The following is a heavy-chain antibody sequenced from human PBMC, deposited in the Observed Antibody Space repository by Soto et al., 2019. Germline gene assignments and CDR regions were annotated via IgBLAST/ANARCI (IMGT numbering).Heavy chain of an antibody. CDR3: AREGDSGSHIGY. J-gene: IGHJ4*02. CDR2: IIPIFGTA. D-gene: IGHD3-22*01. V-gene: IGHV1-69*01. Sequence: QVQLLQSGAEVTKPGASVKVSCKASGGTFSSYAISWVRQAPGQGLEWMGGIIPIFGTANYAQKFQGRVTITADESTSTAYMELSSLRSEDTAVYYCAREGDSGSHIGYWGQGTLVTVSS. CDR1: GGTFSSYA.